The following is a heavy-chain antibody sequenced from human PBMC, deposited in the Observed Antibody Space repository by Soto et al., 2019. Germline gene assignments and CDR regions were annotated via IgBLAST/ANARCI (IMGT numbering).Heavy chain of an antibody. CDR3: ARARMVAANYYYGMDF. J-gene: IGHJ6*02. D-gene: IGHD2-15*01. CDR1: GGSFSGYY. CDR2: INHSGTT. V-gene: IGHV4-34*01. Sequence: PSETLSHTSAHYGGSFSGYYWSWIRQPLEKGLEWIGQINHSGTTNYNPSLKSRVTISVDTSKNEFSLKLSSVTAADTAVYYCARARMVAANYYYGMDFWGQGTTVT.